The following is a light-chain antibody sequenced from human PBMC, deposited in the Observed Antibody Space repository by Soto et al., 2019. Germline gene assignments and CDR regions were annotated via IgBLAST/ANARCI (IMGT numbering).Light chain of an antibody. V-gene: IGKV3-20*01. Sequence: ESVLTQSPGTLSLSPGERATLSCRASQSVSINYLAWYQQKPGQAPRLLIYGASTRANGIPERFSGSGSGAAFSLTISRLEYEDSSVYYCQQYGSSPPWTFGQGTKVEIK. CDR3: QQYGSSPPWT. CDR2: GAS. J-gene: IGKJ1*01. CDR1: QSVSINY.